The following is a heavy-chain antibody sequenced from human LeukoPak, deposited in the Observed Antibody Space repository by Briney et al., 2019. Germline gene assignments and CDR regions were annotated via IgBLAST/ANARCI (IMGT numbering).Heavy chain of an antibody. CDR1: GGTFSSYA. J-gene: IGHJ1*01. Sequence: SVKVSCKASGGTFSSYAISWVRQAPGQGLEWMGRIIPIFGTANYAQKFQGRVTITTDESTSTAYMELSSLRSKDTAVYYCARGSSSWYDPLLHHWGQGTLVTVSS. CDR3: ARGSSSWYDPLLHH. CDR2: IIPIFGTA. D-gene: IGHD6-13*01. V-gene: IGHV1-69*05.